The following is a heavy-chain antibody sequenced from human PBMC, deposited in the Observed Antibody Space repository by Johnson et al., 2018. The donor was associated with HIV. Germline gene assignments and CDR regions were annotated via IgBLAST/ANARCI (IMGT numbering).Heavy chain of an antibody. CDR1: GITFSSYA. V-gene: IGHV3-30*04. J-gene: IGHJ3*02. CDR3: AKSERAAAVPDAFDI. D-gene: IGHD6-13*01. Sequence: QMLLVESGGGLVQPGRSLRLSCAASGITFSSYAMHWVRQAPGKGLEWVAVISYDGSNKYYADSVKGRFTISRDNSKNTLYLQMNSLRAEDTAVYYCAKSERAAAVPDAFDIWGQGTMVTVSS. CDR2: ISYDGSNK.